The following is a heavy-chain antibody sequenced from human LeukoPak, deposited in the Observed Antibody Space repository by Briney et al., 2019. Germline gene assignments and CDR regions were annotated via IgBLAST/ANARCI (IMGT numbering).Heavy chain of an antibody. Sequence: SETLSLTCTVSGGSISSSSYYWGWIRQPPGKGLEWIGSIYYSGSTYYNPSLKSRVTMSVDTSKNQFSLKLSSVTAADTAVYYCVRASYSSSSYFDYWGQGTLVTVSS. CDR2: IYYSGST. CDR1: GGSISSSSYY. CDR3: VRASYSSSSYFDY. D-gene: IGHD6-6*01. V-gene: IGHV4-39*07. J-gene: IGHJ4*02.